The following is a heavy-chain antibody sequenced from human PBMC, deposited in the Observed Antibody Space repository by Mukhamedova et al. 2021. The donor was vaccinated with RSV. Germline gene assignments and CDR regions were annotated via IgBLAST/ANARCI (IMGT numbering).Heavy chain of an antibody. J-gene: IGHJ4*02. Sequence: VARSKNKGNNYATEYAASVKGRFTISRDDSKNSLYLQMNSLKTEDTAVYYCVNWMWGRPGWGQGTRVTVSS. D-gene: IGHD1-26*01. CDR2: SKNKGNNYAT. V-gene: IGHV3-72*01. CDR3: VNWMWGRPG.